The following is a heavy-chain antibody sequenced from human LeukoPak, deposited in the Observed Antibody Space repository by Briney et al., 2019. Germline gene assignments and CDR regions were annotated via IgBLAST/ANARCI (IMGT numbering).Heavy chain of an antibody. CDR1: GFXVSSNY. CDR2: IYSGGST. J-gene: IGHJ4*02. D-gene: IGHD6-19*01. Sequence: GGSLRLPCAASGFXVSSNYISWVRQAPGKGLEWISVIYSGGSTYYADSVKGRFTISRDNSKNTLYLQMNSLRAEDTAVYYCARDAFSSGWYFDYWGQGTLVTVSS. CDR3: ARDAFSSGWYFDY. V-gene: IGHV3-53*01.